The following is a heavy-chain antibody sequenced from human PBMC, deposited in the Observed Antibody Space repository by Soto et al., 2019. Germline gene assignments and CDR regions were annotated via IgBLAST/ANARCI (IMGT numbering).Heavy chain of an antibody. Sequence: ASVKVSCKASGYTFTSYYMHWVRQAPGQGLEWKGIINPSGGSTSYAQKFQGRVTMTRDTSTSTVYMELSSLRSEDTAVYYCAKDQVLRFLEWYPTPHGMDVWGQGTTVTVS. D-gene: IGHD3-3*01. J-gene: IGHJ6*02. CDR1: GYTFTSYY. V-gene: IGHV1-46*01. CDR3: AKDQVLRFLEWYPTPHGMDV. CDR2: INPSGGST.